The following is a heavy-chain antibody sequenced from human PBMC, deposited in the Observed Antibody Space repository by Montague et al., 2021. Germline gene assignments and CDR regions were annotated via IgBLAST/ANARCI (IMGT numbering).Heavy chain of an antibody. J-gene: IGHJ3*02. CDR1: GFRFSSYW. Sequence: SRRLSWAASGFRFSSYWMHLFRQAPGKGLLWVSRITLDGSSTTFADSVKGRFTTSRDNAKATLYLQMNSLRVEDTAVYYCARNLASAAPGAFDIWGQGTMVTVSS. CDR3: ARNLASAAPGAFDI. V-gene: IGHV3-74*01. CDR2: ITLDGSST. D-gene: IGHD6-13*01.